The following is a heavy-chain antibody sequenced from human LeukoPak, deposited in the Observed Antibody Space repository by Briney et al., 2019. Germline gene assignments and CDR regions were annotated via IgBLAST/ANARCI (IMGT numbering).Heavy chain of an antibody. V-gene: IGHV1-46*01. J-gene: IGHJ4*02. CDR1: GYTFTNYY. CDR2: LNPSGGRT. D-gene: IGHD6-19*01. Sequence: ASVKVSCKSSGYTFTNYYVHWVRQAPGQGLEWMGMLNPSGGRTNYAQKLQGRVTMTTDTSTSTAYMELRSLRSDDTAVYYCARGAFAVAKMPLDYWGQGTLVTVSS. CDR3: ARGAFAVAKMPLDY.